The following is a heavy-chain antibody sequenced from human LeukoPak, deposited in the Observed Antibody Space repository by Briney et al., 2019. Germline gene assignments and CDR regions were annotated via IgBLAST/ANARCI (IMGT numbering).Heavy chain of an antibody. J-gene: IGHJ4*02. CDR3: ARDDYGDYGGFDY. V-gene: IGHV4-59*01. CDR1: GGSISSYY. D-gene: IGHD4-17*01. CDR2: FYYSGST. Sequence: PSETLSLTCTVSGGSISSYYWSWIRQPPGKGLEWIGYFYYSGSTNYNPSLKSRVTISVDTSKNQFSLKLSSVTAADTAVYYCARDDYGDYGGFDYWGQGTLVTVSS.